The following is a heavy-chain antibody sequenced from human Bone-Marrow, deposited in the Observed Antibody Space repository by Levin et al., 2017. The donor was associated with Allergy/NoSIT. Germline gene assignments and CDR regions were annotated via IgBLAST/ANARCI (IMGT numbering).Heavy chain of an antibody. V-gene: IGHV3-30-3*01. D-gene: IGHD3-10*01. CDR3: ARDLSGSYYNRLDQ. Sequence: GESLKISCAASGFDFSRHIMHWVRQAPGNGLEWVAFMSFDGSDIYSVDGRFTISRDNSKNTLYLQINTLRPEDTAVYYCARDLSGSYYNRLDQWGQGTLVTVSS. J-gene: IGHJ4*02. CDR2: MSFDGSDI. CDR1: GFDFSRHI.